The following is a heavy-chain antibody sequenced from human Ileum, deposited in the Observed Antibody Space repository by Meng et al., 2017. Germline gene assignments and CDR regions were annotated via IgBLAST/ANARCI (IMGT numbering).Heavy chain of an antibody. D-gene: IGHD1-26*01. J-gene: IGHJ4*02. Sequence: QLLQMGPELKNPGATLKGSCKAAGYIFTDFFIHWVRQAPGKGLEWMGGIDTKRGGAEPGPKFRDRVTLTRDASITTAYMELSWLTSDDTALYYCLTDSGNYPKGKDYWGPGTLVTVSS. V-gene: IGHV1-2*02. CDR2: IDTKRGGA. CDR3: LTDSGNYPKGKDY. CDR1: GYIFTDFF.